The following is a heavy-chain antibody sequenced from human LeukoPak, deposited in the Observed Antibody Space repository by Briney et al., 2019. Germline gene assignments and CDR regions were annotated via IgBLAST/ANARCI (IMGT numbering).Heavy chain of an antibody. CDR2: IYHSGST. D-gene: IGHD3-10*01. CDR1: GGSISSSNW. V-gene: IGHV4-4*02. J-gene: IGHJ6*02. CDR3: ARRVIGATGMDV. Sequence: SGTLSLTCAVSGGSISSSNWWSWVRQPPGKGLEWIGEIYHSGSTNYNPSLKSRVTISIDTSKNQFSLKLSSVTAADTAVYYCARRVIGATGMDVWGQGTTVTVSS.